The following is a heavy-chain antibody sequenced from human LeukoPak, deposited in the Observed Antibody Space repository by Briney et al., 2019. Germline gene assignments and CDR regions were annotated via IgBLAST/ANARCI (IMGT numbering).Heavy chain of an antibody. V-gene: IGHV4-38-2*01. J-gene: IGHJ4*02. D-gene: IGHD3-10*01. CDR3: ARGKRPFYGSGSYVDY. CDR1: GYSISSGYY. Sequence: SETLSLTCAVSGYSISSGYYWGWIRQPPGKGLEWIGSIYHSGSTYYNPSLKSRVTISVDTSKNQFSLKLSSVTAADTAVYYCARGKRPFYGSGSYVDYWGQGTLVTVSS. CDR2: IYHSGST.